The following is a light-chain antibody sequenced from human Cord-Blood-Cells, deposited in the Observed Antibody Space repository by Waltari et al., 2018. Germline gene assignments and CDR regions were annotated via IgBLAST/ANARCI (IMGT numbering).Light chain of an antibody. CDR1: RSDVGGYNH. V-gene: IGLV2-14*01. CDR2: DVS. J-gene: IGLJ3*02. CDR3: SSYTSSSTNWV. Sequence: QSALTQPASVSGSPGQSITIPCTGTRSDVGGYNHVSWYQQHPGKAPKLMIYDVSNRPSGVSNRFSGSKSGNTASLTISGLQAEDEADYYCSSYTSSSTNWVFGGGTKLTVL.